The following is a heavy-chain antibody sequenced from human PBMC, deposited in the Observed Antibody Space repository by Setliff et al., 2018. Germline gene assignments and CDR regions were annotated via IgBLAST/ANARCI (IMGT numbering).Heavy chain of an antibody. D-gene: IGHD5-18*01. J-gene: IGHJ5*01. V-gene: IGHV3-7*01. CDR1: GFTFSTYW. CDR2: INQYGSEK. CDR3: ARSPGWIPWFDS. Sequence: GGSLRVSCAASGFTFSTYWMSWVRQAPGKGLEWVANINQYGSEKYYVDSVKGRFTISRDNAKKSLDLQMNSLRVDDTAVYFCARSPGWIPWFDSWGQGTLVTVSS.